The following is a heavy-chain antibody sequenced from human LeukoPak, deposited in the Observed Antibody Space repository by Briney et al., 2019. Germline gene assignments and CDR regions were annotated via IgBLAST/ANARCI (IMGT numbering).Heavy chain of an antibody. D-gene: IGHD2-2*01. CDR2: INHSGST. CDR1: GGSFTGYY. V-gene: IGHV4-34*01. CDR3: ARACTSCYGRGWLDP. Sequence: PSETLSLTCAVYGGSFTGYYWTWIRQPPGKGLEGIGEINHSGSTNYNPSLKSRVTISVDTSKNQFSLNLNSVTAADTAVYYCARACTSCYGRGWLDPWGQGTLVTVSS. J-gene: IGHJ5*02.